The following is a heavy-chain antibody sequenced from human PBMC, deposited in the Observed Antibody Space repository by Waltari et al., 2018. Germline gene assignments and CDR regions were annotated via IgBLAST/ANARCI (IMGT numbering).Heavy chain of an antibody. CDR2: IYYSGST. V-gene: IGHV4-59*11. CDR3: ARGADYDFWSGYLFDL. D-gene: IGHD3-3*01. Sequence: QVQLQESGPGLVKPSETLSLTCTVSGGSISSHYWSWIRQPPGKGLEWIGYIYYSGSTNYNPSLKSRVTISVDTSKNQFSLKLSSVTAADTAVYYCARGADYDFWSGYLFDLWGRGTLV. J-gene: IGHJ2*01. CDR1: GGSISSHY.